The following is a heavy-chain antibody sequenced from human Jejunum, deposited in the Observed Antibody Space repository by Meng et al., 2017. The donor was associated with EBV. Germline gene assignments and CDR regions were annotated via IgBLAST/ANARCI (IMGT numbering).Heavy chain of an antibody. D-gene: IGHD5-18*01. CDR2: MNPNSGNT. CDR1: EYSFSSYE. J-gene: IGHJ5*02. CDR3: ARGASYGSALP. Sequence: VPLMHSGAVVKKPRASVKVSSRASEYSFSSYENNWVRPDTGQGLEWMGWMNPNSGNTGYAQKFQGTVTMTRNTSISTPYMELSSLRSEDTAVYYCARGASYGSALPWGQGTLVTVSS. V-gene: IGHV1-8*01.